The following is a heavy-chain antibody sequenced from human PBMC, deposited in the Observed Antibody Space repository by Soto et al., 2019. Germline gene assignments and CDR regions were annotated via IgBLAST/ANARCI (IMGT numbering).Heavy chain of an antibody. V-gene: IGHV3-21*01. D-gene: IGHD3-22*01. CDR2: ISSSSSYI. CDR3: AREGDVGYYDSSGYYYIYYYYGMDV. Sequence: RLSCAASGFTFSSYSMNWVRQAPGKGLEWVSSISSSSSYIYYADSVKGRFTISRDNAKNSLYLQMNSLRAEDTAVYYCAREGDVGYYDSSGYYYIYYYYGMDVWGQGTTVTVSS. CDR1: GFTFSSYS. J-gene: IGHJ6*02.